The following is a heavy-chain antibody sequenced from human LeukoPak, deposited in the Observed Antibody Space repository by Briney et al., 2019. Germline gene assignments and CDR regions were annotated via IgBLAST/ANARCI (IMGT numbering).Heavy chain of an antibody. CDR2: ISGNGINT. D-gene: IGHD2/OR15-2a*01. CDR3: AKSPGSVIVPSLYYFDY. J-gene: IGHJ4*02. V-gene: IGHV3-23*01. Sequence: PGRSLRPSCAASGFTFSTYATSWVRQAPGKGLEWVSAISGNGINTYYADSVKGRFTISRDNSKNTLYLQMNSLRAEDTAVYYCAKSPGSVIVPSLYYFDYWGQGTLVTVSS. CDR1: GFTFSTYA.